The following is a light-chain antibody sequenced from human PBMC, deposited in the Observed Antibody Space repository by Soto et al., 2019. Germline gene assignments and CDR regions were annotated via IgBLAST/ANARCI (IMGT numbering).Light chain of an antibody. CDR3: QQYNNWPRT. V-gene: IGKV3-15*01. Sequence: EIVMTQSPAILSVSPGERATLSCRASQSVSSNLAWYQQKPGQAPRLLIYGASTRATGIPARFSGSGSGTEFTLPLSSLQSEDFAVYYCQQYNNWPRTFGQGTKVEIK. CDR1: QSVSSN. CDR2: GAS. J-gene: IGKJ1*01.